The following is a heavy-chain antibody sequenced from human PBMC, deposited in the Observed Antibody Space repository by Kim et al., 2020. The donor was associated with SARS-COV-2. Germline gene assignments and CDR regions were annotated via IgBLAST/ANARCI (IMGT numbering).Heavy chain of an antibody. D-gene: IGHD3-9*01. CDR2: TFYSGST. J-gene: IGHJ4*02. CDR1: GGSISTNNYF. V-gene: IGHV4-39*01. CDR3: ARQRRGTDYYFGSYYFDY. Sequence: SETLSLTCTVSGGSISTNNYFWAWIRQPPGKGLEWIGTTFYSGSTYYSPSLRSRIAISVDTSNNQFSLKLSSVTAADTAVYFCARQRRGTDYYFGSYYFDYWGQGALVAVSS.